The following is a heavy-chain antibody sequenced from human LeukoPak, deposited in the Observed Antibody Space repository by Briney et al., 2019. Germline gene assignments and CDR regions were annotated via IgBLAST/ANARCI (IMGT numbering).Heavy chain of an antibody. V-gene: IGHV4-4*07. Sequence: SETLSLTCTVSGDSISDYYWSWIRQPAGKRLEWIGRISGSGSTDYTPSLKSRVTMSVDTSNNHLSLKLTSVTGADTAVYYCARDKVSARDSFDIWGQGTMVTVSS. CDR3: ARDKVSARDSFDI. D-gene: IGHD6-13*01. CDR2: ISGSGST. CDR1: GDSISDYY. J-gene: IGHJ3*02.